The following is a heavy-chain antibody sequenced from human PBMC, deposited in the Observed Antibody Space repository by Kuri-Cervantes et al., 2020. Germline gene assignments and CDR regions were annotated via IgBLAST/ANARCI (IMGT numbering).Heavy chain of an antibody. J-gene: IGHJ6*03. CDR1: GGTFSSYA. D-gene: IGHD2-2*01. CDR2: ISYDGSNK. Sequence: SCKASGGTFSSYAMHWVRQAPGKGLEWVAVISYDGSNKYYADSVKGRFTISRDNFKNTLYLQMNSLRAEDTAVYYCAKVGDGIVVIPAAPRPFYMDVWGKGTTVTVSS. V-gene: IGHV3-30-3*02. CDR3: AKVGDGIVVIPAAPRPFYMDV.